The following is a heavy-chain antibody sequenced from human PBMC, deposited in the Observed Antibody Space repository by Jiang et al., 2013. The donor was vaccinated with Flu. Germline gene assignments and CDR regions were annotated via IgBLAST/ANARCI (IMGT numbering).Heavy chain of an antibody. CDR2: IYYSGST. CDR1: GGSISSYY. D-gene: IGHD1-26*01. V-gene: IGHV4-59*08. CDR3: ARVDSGSYYYFDY. Sequence: GLVKPSETLSLTCTVSGGSISSYYWSWIRQPPGKGLEWIGYIYYSGSTNYNPSLKSRVTISVDTSKNQFSLKLSSVTAADTAVYYCARVDSGSYYYFDYWGQGTLVTVSS. J-gene: IGHJ4*02.